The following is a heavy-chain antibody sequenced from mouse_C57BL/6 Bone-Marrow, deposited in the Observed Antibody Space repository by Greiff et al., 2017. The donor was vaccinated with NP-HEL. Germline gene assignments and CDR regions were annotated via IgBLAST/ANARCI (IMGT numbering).Heavy chain of an antibody. D-gene: IGHD1-1*01. CDR3: ARGIYYYGSSPYFDY. CDR2: IYPRDGST. Sequence: QVQLQHSGPELVKPGASVKLSCKASGYTFTSYDINWVKQRPGQGLEWIGWIYPRDGSTKYNEKFKGKATLTVDTSSSTAYMELHSLTSEDSAVYFCARGIYYYGSSPYFDYWGQGTTLTVSS. J-gene: IGHJ2*01. V-gene: IGHV1-85*01. CDR1: GYTFTSYD.